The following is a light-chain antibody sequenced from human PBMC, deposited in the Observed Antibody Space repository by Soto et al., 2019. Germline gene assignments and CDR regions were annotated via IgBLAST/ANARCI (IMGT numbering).Light chain of an antibody. J-gene: IGKJ1*01. CDR2: GAS. CDR3: QQYGSSPWT. Sequence: EILLTPSPGTLSLSPGERAPLSFRASQSVSSSYLAWYQQKPGQAPRLLIYGASSRATGIPDRFSGSGSGTDFTLTISRLEPEDFAVYYCQQYGSSPWTFGQGTKVDIK. CDR1: QSVSSSY. V-gene: IGKV3-20*01.